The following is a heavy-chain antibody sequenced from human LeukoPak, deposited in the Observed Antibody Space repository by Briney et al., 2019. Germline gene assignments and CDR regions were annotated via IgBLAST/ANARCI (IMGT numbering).Heavy chain of an antibody. D-gene: IGHD3-10*01. J-gene: IGHJ5*02. V-gene: IGHV3-48*03. Sequence: GGSLRLSCAASGFTFSSYEMNWVRQAPGKGLEWVSYISTSEDTISYADSVKGRFTISRDNAENSLYLQMNGLRAEDTAVYYCAGGYGSGSFSAWGQGTLVTVSS. CDR2: ISTSEDTI. CDR1: GFTFSSYE. CDR3: AGGYGSGSFSA.